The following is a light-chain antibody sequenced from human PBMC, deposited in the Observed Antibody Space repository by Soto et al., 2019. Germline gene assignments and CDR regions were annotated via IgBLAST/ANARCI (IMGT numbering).Light chain of an antibody. J-gene: IGKJ5*01. CDR2: AAS. CDR3: QQYDSSPIT. CDR1: QGIRND. V-gene: IGKV1-17*01. Sequence: DLQMAQSPPALCAPVGDRATSTCRASQGIRNDLGWYQQKPGKAPKLLIYAASTLESGVPSRFGGSGSGTEFTLTISSLQPDDVATYYCQQYDSSPITFGQGTRLEIK.